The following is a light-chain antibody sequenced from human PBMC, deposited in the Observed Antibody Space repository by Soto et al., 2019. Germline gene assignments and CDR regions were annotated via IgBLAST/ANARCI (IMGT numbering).Light chain of an antibody. CDR2: GAS. V-gene: IGKV3-20*01. CDR1: QSVNNNY. J-gene: IGKJ2*01. CDR3: QQYAISPRT. Sequence: EIVLTQSPGTLSLSPGERATLSCRASQSVNNNYLAWFQQKPGQAPRLLVYGASSRATGIPDRFSGSGSGTDFPLTISILEPEDFAVYYCQQYAISPRTFGQGTNLEIK.